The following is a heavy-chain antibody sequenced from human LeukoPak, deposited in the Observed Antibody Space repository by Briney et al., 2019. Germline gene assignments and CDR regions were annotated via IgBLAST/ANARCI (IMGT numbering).Heavy chain of an antibody. J-gene: IGHJ5*02. CDR2: IYYSGST. D-gene: IGHD3-22*01. V-gene: IGHV4-59*08. CDR3: ARHGRSKTYYYDSSDSGWFDP. Sequence: SETLSLTCTVSGGSISSYYWSWIRQPPGKGLEWIGYIYYSGSTNYNPSLKSRVTISVDTSKNQFSLKLSSVTAADTAVYYCARHGRSKTYYYDSSDSGWFDPWGQGTLVTVSS. CDR1: GGSISSYY.